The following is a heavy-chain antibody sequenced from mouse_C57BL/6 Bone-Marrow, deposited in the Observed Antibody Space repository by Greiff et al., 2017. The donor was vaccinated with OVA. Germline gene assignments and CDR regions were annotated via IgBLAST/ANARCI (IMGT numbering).Heavy chain of an antibody. CDR2: ISDGGSYT. CDR1: GFTFSSYA. D-gene: IGHD2-4*01. J-gene: IGHJ3*01. Sequence: EVQGVESGGGLVKPGGSLKLSCAASGFTFSSYAMSWVRQTPEKRLEWVATISDGGSYTYYPDNVKGRFTISRDNAKNNLYLQMSHLKSEVTAMYYCAREEVYYDSWFAYWGQGTLVTVSA. V-gene: IGHV5-4*01. CDR3: AREEVYYDSWFAY.